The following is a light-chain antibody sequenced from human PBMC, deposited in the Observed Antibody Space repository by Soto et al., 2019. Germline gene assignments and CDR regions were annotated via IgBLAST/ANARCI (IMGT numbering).Light chain of an antibody. J-gene: IGLJ3*02. CDR2: GNS. V-gene: IGLV1-40*01. CDR3: QSYDSSLSGSGV. Sequence: QSVLTQPPSVSGAPGQRVTISCTGSSANIGAGYAVHWYQQLPGTAPKLLIYGNSNRPSGVPDRFSGSKSGTSASLAITGLQAEDEADYYCQSYDSSLSGSGVFGGGTKVTVL. CDR1: SANIGAGYA.